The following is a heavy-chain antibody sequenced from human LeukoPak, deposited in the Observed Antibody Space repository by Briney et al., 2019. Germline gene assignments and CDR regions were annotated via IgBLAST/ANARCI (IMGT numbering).Heavy chain of an antibody. Sequence: ASVKVSCTASGYTFTSYDINWVRQATGQGLEWMGWINPNSGNTGYAQKFQGRVTMTRNTSISTAYTELSSLRSEDTAVYYCARDLGVVPAARGYYYYYGMDVWGQGTTVTVSS. CDR3: ARDLGVVPAARGYYYYYGMDV. V-gene: IGHV1-8*01. CDR2: INPNSGNT. D-gene: IGHD2-2*01. CDR1: GYTFTSYD. J-gene: IGHJ6*02.